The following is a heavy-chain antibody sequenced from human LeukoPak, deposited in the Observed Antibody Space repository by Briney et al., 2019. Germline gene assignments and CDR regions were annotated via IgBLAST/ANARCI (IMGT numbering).Heavy chain of an antibody. Sequence: GGSLRLSCAASGFTLSAYNMNWVRQAPGKGLEWVSYISGGGSTIYYADSVKGRFTISRDNAKNSLYLQVNSLRADDTAVYYCARDHHDSRGYYFVDYWGQGTLVTVSS. D-gene: IGHD3-22*01. CDR1: GFTLSAYN. CDR3: ARDHHDSRGYYFVDY. V-gene: IGHV3-48*04. J-gene: IGHJ4*02. CDR2: ISGGGSTI.